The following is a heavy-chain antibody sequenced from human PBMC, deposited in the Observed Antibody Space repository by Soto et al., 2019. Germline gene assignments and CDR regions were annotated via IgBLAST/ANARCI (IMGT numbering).Heavy chain of an antibody. CDR1: GFTFSSYG. CDR3: AKAANNGDDAFDI. Sequence: PWGSLRLSCAASGFTFSSYGMHWVRQAPGKGLEWVAVISYDGSNKYYADSVKGRFTISRDNSKNTLYLQMNSLRAEDTAVYYCAKAANNGDDAFDIWGQGTMVTVSS. J-gene: IGHJ3*02. CDR2: ISYDGSNK. D-gene: IGHD2-8*01. V-gene: IGHV3-30*18.